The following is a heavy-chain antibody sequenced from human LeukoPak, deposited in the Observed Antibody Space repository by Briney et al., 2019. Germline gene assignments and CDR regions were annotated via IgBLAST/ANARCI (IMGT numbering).Heavy chain of an antibody. D-gene: IGHD3-9*01. V-gene: IGHV3-74*01. Sequence: GGSLRLSCAASGFTFSSYWMHWVRQAPGKGLVWVSRINSGGSSTSYADSVKGRFTISRDNAKNTLYLQMNSLRAEDTAVYYCARGALRYFDWFKGDAFDIWGQGTMVTVSS. CDR2: INSGGSST. CDR3: ARGALRYFDWFKGDAFDI. J-gene: IGHJ3*02. CDR1: GFTFSSYW.